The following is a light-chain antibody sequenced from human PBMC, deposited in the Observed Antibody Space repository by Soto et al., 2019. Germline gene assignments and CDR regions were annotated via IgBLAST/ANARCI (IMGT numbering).Light chain of an antibody. CDR3: ASYLTSSPLAV. CDR1: ISDIGSHNY. Sequence: QAAVTQPASVSGSAGESITVSCFGSISDIGSHNYVSWYRQYPGEAPRLLIYEVHYRPSGVSSRFSGSKSGNTASLTISGLQAADEADYYCASYLTSSPLAVFGTGTKVTVL. V-gene: IGLV2-14*01. CDR2: EVH. J-gene: IGLJ1*01.